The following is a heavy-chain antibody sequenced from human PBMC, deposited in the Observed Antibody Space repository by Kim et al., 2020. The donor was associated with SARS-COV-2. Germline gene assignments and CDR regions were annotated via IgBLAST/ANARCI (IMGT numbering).Heavy chain of an antibody. CDR1: GYTFTSYD. CDR2: MNPNSGNT. V-gene: IGHV1-8*01. J-gene: IGHJ3*02. CDR3: ARGPPYDLRYFDWLPFYSPEVVGYAFDI. D-gene: IGHD3-9*01. Sequence: ASVKVSCKASGYTFTSYDINWVRQATGQGLEWMGWMNPNSGNTGYAQKFQGRVTMTRNTSISTAYMELSSLRSEDTAVYYCARGPPYDLRYFDWLPFYSPEVVGYAFDIWGQGTMVTVSS.